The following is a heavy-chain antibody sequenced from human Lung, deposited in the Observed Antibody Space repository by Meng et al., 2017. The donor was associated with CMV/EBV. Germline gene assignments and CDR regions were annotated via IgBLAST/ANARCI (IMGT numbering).Heavy chain of an antibody. CDR1: GFIFNNHA. CDR3: ARGSVGYYGMDV. Sequence: ESXKISCAASGFIFNNHAMNWVRQAPGKGLEWVSAISGSTPDKWYVDSVRGRFTISRDNAKNSLYLEMSSLRAEDTAAYFCARGSVGYYGMDVWGQGTTVTVSS. V-gene: IGHV3-21*01. J-gene: IGHJ6*02. D-gene: IGHD6-19*01. CDR2: ISGSTPDK.